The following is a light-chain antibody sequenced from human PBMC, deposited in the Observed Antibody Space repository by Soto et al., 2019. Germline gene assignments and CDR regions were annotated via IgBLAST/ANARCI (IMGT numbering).Light chain of an antibody. CDR2: EVS. J-gene: IGLJ1*01. Sequence: QSALTQPASVSGSPGQSITISCTGTSSDVGSYNYVSWYQQHPGKAPKLMIYEVSNRPSGVSNRFSGSKSGNTASLTISGLQAEDEADYYCSSYTSSVTLDVFGTGTKLTVL. V-gene: IGLV2-14*01. CDR1: SSDVGSYNY. CDR3: SSYTSSVTLDV.